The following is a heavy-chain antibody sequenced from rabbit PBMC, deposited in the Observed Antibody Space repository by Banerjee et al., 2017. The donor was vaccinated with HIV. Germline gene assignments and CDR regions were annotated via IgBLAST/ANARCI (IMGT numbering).Heavy chain of an antibody. Sequence: QEQLEESGGGLVQPEGSLTLTCTASGFTLSNYWMCWVRQAPGKGLEWIGCIAPSSDITYYATWAKGRFTISKTSSTTVTLQMTSLTAADTATYLCARDLAGVIGWNFNLWGQGTLVTVS. CDR3: ARDLAGVIGWNFNL. J-gene: IGHJ4*01. D-gene: IGHD4-1*01. V-gene: IGHV1S45*01. CDR2: IAPSSDIT. CDR1: GFTLSNYW.